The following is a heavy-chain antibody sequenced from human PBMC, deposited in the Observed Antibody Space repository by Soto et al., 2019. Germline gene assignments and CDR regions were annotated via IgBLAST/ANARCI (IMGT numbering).Heavy chain of an antibody. D-gene: IGHD4-17*01. CDR3: ARDHSTGPAGTPFDP. CDR1: GGTFSSYA. Sequence: GASVKXSCKASGGTFSSYAISWVRQAPGQGLEWMGGIIPIFGTANYAQKFQGRVTITADESTSTAYMELSSLRSEDTAVYYCARDHSTGPAGTPFDPWGQGTLVTVSS. V-gene: IGHV1-69*13. J-gene: IGHJ5*02. CDR2: IIPIFGTA.